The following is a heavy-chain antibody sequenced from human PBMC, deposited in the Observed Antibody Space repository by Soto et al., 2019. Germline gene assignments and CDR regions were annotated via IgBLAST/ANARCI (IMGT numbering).Heavy chain of an antibody. D-gene: IGHD3-22*01. J-gene: IGHJ6*02. Sequence: SVKVSCKASGGTFSSYAISWVRQAPGQGLEWMGGIIPIFGTANYAQKFQGRVTITADESTSTAYMELSSLRSEDTAVYYCARAVNHYYGMDVWGHGTTVTVSS. V-gene: IGHV1-69*13. CDR1: GGTFSSYA. CDR3: ARAVNHYYGMDV. CDR2: IIPIFGTA.